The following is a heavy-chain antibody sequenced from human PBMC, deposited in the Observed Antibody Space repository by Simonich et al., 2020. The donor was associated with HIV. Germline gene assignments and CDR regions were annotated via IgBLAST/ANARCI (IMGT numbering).Heavy chain of an antibody. D-gene: IGHD4-17*01. J-gene: IGHJ4*02. CDR3: ARRHPTTVTTPYFDY. CDR2: INHSGRP. V-gene: IGHV4-34*01. CDR1: GGSFSGYY. Sequence: QVQLQQWGAGLLTPSETLSLTCAVYGGSFSGYYWSWIRQPPGKGLEWIGAINHSGRPNYNPSLKRRVTIAVDTAKNQFSLKLSSVTAADTAVYYCARRHPTTVTTPYFDYWGQGTLVTVSS.